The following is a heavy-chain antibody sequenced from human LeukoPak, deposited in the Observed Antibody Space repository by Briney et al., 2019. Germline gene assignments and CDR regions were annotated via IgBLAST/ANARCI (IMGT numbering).Heavy chain of an antibody. J-gene: IGHJ4*02. D-gene: IGHD3-10*01. CDR1: GGSISSYY. V-gene: IGHV4-59*12. Sequence: SETLSLTCTVSGGSISSYYWSWIRQPPGKGLEWIGYIYYSGSTNYNPSLKSRVAISVDTSKNQFSLKLSSVTAADTAVYYCARDYGSGSHDFDYWGQGTLVTVSS. CDR3: ARDYGSGSHDFDY. CDR2: IYYSGST.